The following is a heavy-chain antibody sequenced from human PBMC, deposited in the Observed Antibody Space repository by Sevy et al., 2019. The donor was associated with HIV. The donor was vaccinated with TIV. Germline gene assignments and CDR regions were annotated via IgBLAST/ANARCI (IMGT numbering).Heavy chain of an antibody. CDR1: GGSISSGDYY. CDR2: IYYSGST. V-gene: IGHV4-30-4*01. CDR3: ARADRITMPVDY. Sequence: SETLSLTCTVSGGSISSGDYYWSWIRQPPGKGLEWIGYIYYSGSTYYNPSLKSRVTISVDTSKNQFSLKLSSVTAADTAVYYCARADRITMPVDYWGREPWSPSPQ. J-gene: IGHJ4*02. D-gene: IGHD3-10*01.